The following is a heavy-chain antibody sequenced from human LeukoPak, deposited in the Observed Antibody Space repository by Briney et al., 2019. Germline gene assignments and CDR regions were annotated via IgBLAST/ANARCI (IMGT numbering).Heavy chain of an antibody. D-gene: IGHD6-19*01. CDR1: GFTFSSYE. V-gene: IGHV3-48*03. Sequence: GGPLRLSCAASGFTFSSYEMNWVRQAPGKGLEWVSYISSSGSTIYYADSVKGRFTISRDNAKNSLYLQMNSLRAEDTAVYYCAKDWERWQWLVLGSSKGGSVFNYWGQGTLVTVSS. CDR3: AKDWERWQWLVLGSSKGGSVFNY. J-gene: IGHJ4*02. CDR2: ISSSGSTI.